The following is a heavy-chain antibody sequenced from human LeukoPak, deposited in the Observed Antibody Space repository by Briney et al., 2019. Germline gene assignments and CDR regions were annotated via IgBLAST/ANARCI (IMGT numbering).Heavy chain of an antibody. Sequence: GGSLRLSCAASGFTFSSYAMHWVRQAPGKGLKWVAVISYDGSNKYYADSVKGRFTISRDNSKNTLYLQMNSLRAEDTAVYYCARDQFGIVVVVAATGGLDYWGQGTLVTVSS. V-gene: IGHV3-30-3*01. CDR2: ISYDGSNK. CDR3: ARDQFGIVVVVAATGGLDY. CDR1: GFTFSSYA. J-gene: IGHJ4*02. D-gene: IGHD2-15*01.